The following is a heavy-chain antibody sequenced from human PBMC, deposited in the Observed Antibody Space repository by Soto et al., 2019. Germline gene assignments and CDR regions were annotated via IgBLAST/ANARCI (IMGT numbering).Heavy chain of an antibody. CDR2: INHSGST. D-gene: IGHD3-16*01. CDR1: GVSISSGGYY. V-gene: IGHV4-39*07. CDR3: ARERGRLRPDAFDI. Sequence: SSETLSLTCTVSGVSISSGGYYWSWIRQPPGKGLEWIGEINHSGSTNYNPSLKSRVTIPVDTSKNQFSLKLSSVTAADTAVYYCARERGRLRPDAFDIWGQGTMVTVSS. J-gene: IGHJ3*02.